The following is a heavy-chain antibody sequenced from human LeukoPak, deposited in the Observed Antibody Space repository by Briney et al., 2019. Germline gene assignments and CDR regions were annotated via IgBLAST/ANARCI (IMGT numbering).Heavy chain of an antibody. D-gene: IGHD6-19*01. CDR3: ARDSSGWQPFDY. Sequence: ASVKVSCKASGYTFTSYGISWVRQAPGQGLEGMGWISAYNGNTNYAQKLQGRVTMTTDTSTSTAYMELRSLRSADTAVYYCARDSSGWQPFDYWGQGTLVTVSS. V-gene: IGHV1-18*01. CDR1: GYTFTSYG. CDR2: ISAYNGNT. J-gene: IGHJ4*02.